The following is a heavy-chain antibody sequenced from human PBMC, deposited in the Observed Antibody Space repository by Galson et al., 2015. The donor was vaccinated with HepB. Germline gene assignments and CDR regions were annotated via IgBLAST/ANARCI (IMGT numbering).Heavy chain of an antibody. V-gene: IGHV3-30*03. J-gene: IGHJ2*01. CDR1: GFTFSSYG. Sequence: SLRLSCAASGFTFSSYGMHWVRQAPGKGLEWVAVISYDGSNKYYADSVKGRFTISRDNSKNTLYLQMNSLRAEDTAVYYCARKIVDTALRYFDLWGRGTLVTVSS. D-gene: IGHD5-18*01. CDR3: ARKIVDTALRYFDL. CDR2: ISYDGSNK.